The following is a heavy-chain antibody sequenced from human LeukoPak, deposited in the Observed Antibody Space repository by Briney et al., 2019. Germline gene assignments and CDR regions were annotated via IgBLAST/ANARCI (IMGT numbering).Heavy chain of an antibody. CDR3: AGGGMHDSSVYPPMGGSYYFDH. J-gene: IGHJ4*02. V-gene: IGHV3-53*01. CDR2: IYRGGAT. CDR1: GFNVGSNY. D-gene: IGHD3-22*01. Sequence: GGSLRLSCAASGFNVGSNYMSWVRQTPGKGLEWVSVIYRGGATYYADSVKRRFTLSRDNSKNTLYLQMNSLRVEDTAVYYCAGGGMHDSSVYPPMGGSYYFDHGGQGTLVTVSS.